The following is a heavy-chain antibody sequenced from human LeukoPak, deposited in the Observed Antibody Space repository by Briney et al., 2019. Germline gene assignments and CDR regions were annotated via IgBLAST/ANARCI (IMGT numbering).Heavy chain of an antibody. Sequence: SSVKVSCKASGYTFTGYYMHWVRQGPGQGLEWMGRINPNSGGTNYAQKFQGRVTMTRDTSISTAYMELSRLRSDDTAVYYCARGTIYYYDSSGYYYFDYWGQGTLVTVSS. CDR3: ARGTIYYYDSSGYYYFDY. J-gene: IGHJ4*02. CDR1: GYTFTGYY. CDR2: INPNSGGT. V-gene: IGHV1-2*06. D-gene: IGHD3-22*01.